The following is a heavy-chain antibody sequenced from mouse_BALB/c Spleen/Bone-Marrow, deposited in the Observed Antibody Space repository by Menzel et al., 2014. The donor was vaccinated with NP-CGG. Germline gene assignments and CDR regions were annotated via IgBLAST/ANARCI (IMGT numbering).Heavy chain of an antibody. J-gene: IGHJ4*01. CDR3: ARGGNYYAMDY. D-gene: IGHD6-1*01. CDR2: IWGDGST. Sequence: VQGVESGPGLVAPSQSLSITCTVSGFSLTGYGVNWVRQPPGKGLEWLGMIWGDGSTDYNSALKSRLSISEDSSKSQVFLKMNSLQTDDTARYYCARGGNYYAMDYWGQGTSVTVSS. V-gene: IGHV2-6-7*01. CDR1: GFSLTGYG.